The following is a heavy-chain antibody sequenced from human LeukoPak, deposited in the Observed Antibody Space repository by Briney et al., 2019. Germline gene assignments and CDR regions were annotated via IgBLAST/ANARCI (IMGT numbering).Heavy chain of an antibody. CDR1: GFTFSSYW. J-gene: IGHJ4*02. CDR3: ALEAIVATDY. CDR2: IKQDGSEK. D-gene: IGHD5-12*01. V-gene: IGHV3-7*01. Sequence: GGSLRLSCAASGFTFSSYWMSWVRQAPGKGLEWVANIKQDGSEKYYVDSVKGRFTISRDNSKNTLYLQMNSLRAEDTAVYYCALEAIVATDYWGQGTLVTVSS.